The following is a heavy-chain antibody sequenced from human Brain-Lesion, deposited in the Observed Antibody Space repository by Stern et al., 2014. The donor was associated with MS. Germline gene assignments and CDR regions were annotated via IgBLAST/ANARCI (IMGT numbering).Heavy chain of an antibody. Sequence: EESGPTLVKPTQTLTLTCTFSGFSFNSTGVGVGWIRQPPGKALEWLAIIYWDDDKRYSPSLQSRLTITKDPSKYQVVLTMTNLDPVDTATYFCAHRHGWLRAFDIWGPGTTVTVSS. J-gene: IGHJ3*02. V-gene: IGHV2-5*02. CDR3: AHRHGWLRAFDI. CDR2: IYWDDDK. CDR1: GFSFNSTGVG. D-gene: IGHD5-24*01.